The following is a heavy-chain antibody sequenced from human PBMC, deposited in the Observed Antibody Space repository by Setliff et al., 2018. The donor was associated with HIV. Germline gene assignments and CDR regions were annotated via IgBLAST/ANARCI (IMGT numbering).Heavy chain of an antibody. Sequence: SSETLSLTCTVYGGSFSGYNWNWIRQPPGKGLEWIGEINHSGSTNCNPSLKSRVTISVDTSKNQFSLKLSSVTAADTAVYYCARGGSDPYYSGSSGPYPPGYWGQGTLVTVSS. CDR1: GGSFSGYN. D-gene: IGHD3-22*01. CDR2: INHSGST. CDR3: ARGGSDPYYSGSSGPYPPGY. V-gene: IGHV4-34*01. J-gene: IGHJ4*02.